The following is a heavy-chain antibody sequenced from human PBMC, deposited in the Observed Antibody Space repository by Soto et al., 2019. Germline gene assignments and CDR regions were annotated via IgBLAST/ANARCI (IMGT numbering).Heavy chain of an antibody. V-gene: IGHV3-23*01. Sequence: GGFLRLSRVACGFSFCNFSLALARPAPGEGLEWVSAISGSGDDTFYADSMKGRFTISRDNSKDTLYLQINSLRAEDTAVYYCANPIPKTGTTFGFWGQGTLVTVSS. J-gene: IGHJ4*02. CDR3: ANPIPKTGTTFGF. CDR2: ISGSGDDT. CDR1: GFSFCNFS. D-gene: IGHD1-1*01.